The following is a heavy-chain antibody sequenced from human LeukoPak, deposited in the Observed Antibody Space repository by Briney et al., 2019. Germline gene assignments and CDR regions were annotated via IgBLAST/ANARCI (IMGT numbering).Heavy chain of an antibody. D-gene: IGHD1-26*01. Sequence: PSETLSLTCTVSGGSISSYYWSWIRQPPGKGLEWIGYIYYSGSANYNPSLKSRVTISVDTSKNQFSLKLSSVTAADTAVYYCARSLFSGSYSVDYWGQGTLVTVSS. CDR2: IYYSGSA. V-gene: IGHV4-59*01. CDR3: ARSLFSGSYSVDY. CDR1: GGSISSYY. J-gene: IGHJ4*02.